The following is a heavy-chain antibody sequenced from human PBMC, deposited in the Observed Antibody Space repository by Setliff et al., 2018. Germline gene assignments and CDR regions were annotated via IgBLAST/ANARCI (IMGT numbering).Heavy chain of an antibody. CDR3: TVYNTGSSKDHY. Sequence: PSETLSLTCSVSGGSIRSSTYYWGWVRQPPGKGLEWIASIYSSGNTYYNPSLKSRVTISVDTSKNQFSLNLNSVTAADTALYYCTVYNTGSSKDHYWGQGTPVTVSS. CDR1: GGSIRSSTYY. V-gene: IGHV4-39*01. J-gene: IGHJ4*02. D-gene: IGHD2-8*02. CDR2: IYSSGNT.